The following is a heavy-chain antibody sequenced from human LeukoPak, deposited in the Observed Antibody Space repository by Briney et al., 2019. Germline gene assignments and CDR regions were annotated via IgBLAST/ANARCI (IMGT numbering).Heavy chain of an antibody. J-gene: IGHJ4*02. CDR3: AKVGEQQWLTYYFDY. CDR1: GFIFSTYW. CDR2: ISYDGSNK. Sequence: GGSLRLSCAASGFIFSTYWMMWARQAPGKGLEWVAVISYDGSNKYYADSVKGRFTISRDNSKNTLYLQMNSLRAEDTAVYYCAKVGEQQWLTYYFDYWGQGTLVTVSS. V-gene: IGHV3-30*18. D-gene: IGHD6-19*01.